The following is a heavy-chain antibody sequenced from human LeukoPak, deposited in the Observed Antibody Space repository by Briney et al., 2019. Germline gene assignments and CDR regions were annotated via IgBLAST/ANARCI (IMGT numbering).Heavy chain of an antibody. D-gene: IGHD3-3*01. V-gene: IGHV3-23*01. Sequence: GGSLRLSCAVSGFTISSYAMSWVRQAPGKGLEWVSAMSGSAGSTYYADSVKGRITISRDNSKNMLYLEMNSLRAEDTAVYYCAKDGERSLEWSPPLGYWGQGTLVTVSS. CDR3: AKDGERSLEWSPPLGY. CDR1: GFTISSYA. J-gene: IGHJ4*02. CDR2: MSGSAGST.